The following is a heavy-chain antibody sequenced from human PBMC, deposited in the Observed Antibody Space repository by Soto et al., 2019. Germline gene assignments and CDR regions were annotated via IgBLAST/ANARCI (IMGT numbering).Heavy chain of an antibody. CDR2: IYLDDDE. J-gene: IGHJ4*02. V-gene: IGHV2-5*02. CDR3: AHRRVAIRGVEYFDY. D-gene: IGHD2-15*01. Sequence: QITLKESGPTLVKPTQTLTLTCTFSGFSLSTTGVGVGWIRQPPVKALEWLALIYLDDDERYSPSLKIRLTITKDTAKYQVVVTMTNMEPVDTATYYCAHRRVAIRGVEYFDYWGQGTLVTVSS. CDR1: GFSLSTTGVG.